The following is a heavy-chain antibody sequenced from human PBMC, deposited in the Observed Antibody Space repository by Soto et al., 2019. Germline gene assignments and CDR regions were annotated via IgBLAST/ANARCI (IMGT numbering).Heavy chain of an antibody. D-gene: IGHD2-15*01. Sequence: GGSLRLSCAASGFTFSSYAMSWVRQAPGKGLEWVSAISGSGGSTYYADSVKGRFTISRDNSKNTLYLQMNSLRAEDTAVYYCAKLTANCSGGSCPANYFDYWGQGTLVTVSS. V-gene: IGHV3-23*01. J-gene: IGHJ4*02. CDR2: ISGSGGST. CDR1: GFTFSSYA. CDR3: AKLTANCSGGSCPANYFDY.